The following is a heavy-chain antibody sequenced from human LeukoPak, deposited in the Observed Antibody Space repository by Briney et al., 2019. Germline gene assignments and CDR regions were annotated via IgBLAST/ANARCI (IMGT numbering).Heavy chain of an antibody. D-gene: IGHD6-25*01. CDR3: ARGLDSSGDY. J-gene: IGHJ4*02. V-gene: IGHV4-34*01. CDR2: INHRGST. CDR1: GGSFSSYY. Sequence: PSETLSLTCAVYGGSFSSYYWSWIRQPPGKGLEWIGEINHRGSTNYNPSLKSRVTISVDASRNQFSLKLTSVTAADTAVFYCARGLDSSGDYWGQGTLVTVSS.